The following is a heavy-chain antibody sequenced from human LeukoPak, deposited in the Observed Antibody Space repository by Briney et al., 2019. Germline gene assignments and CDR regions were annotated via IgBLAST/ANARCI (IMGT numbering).Heavy chain of an antibody. CDR2: INHSGST. V-gene: IGHV4-34*01. D-gene: IGHD3-16*02. J-gene: IGHJ4*02. CDR1: GGSFSGYY. Sequence: SETLSLTCTVSGGSFSGYYWSWIRQPPGKGLEWIGEINHSGSTNYNPSLKSRVTISVDTSKNQFSLKLSSVTAADTAVYYCARGSSVSDYVWGSYRFPFDYWGQGTLVTVSS. CDR3: ARGSSVSDYVWGSYRFPFDY.